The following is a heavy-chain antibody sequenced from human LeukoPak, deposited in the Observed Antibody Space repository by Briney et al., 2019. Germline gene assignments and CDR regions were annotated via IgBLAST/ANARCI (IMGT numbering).Heavy chain of an antibody. V-gene: IGHV3-15*01. D-gene: IGHD3-10*01. J-gene: IGHJ3*01. CDR1: GFTFSNAW. CDR3: TTGDPWDHWFL. CDR2: IKAKTDGGTT. Sequence: GGSLRLSCAASGFTFSNAWMSWVRQARGKGLEWVGRIKAKTDGGTTDYAAPVKGRFTISRDDSKNTLYLQMDSLKTEDTAVYYCTTGDPWDHWFLWGQGTLVAVSS.